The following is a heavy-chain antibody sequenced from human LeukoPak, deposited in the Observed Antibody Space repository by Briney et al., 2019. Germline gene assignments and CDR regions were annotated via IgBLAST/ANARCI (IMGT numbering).Heavy chain of an antibody. J-gene: IGHJ3*02. Sequence: ASVKVSCKASGNTFSSYFIHWVRQAAGQGLEWMGIISPSGGSTSYAQEFQGRVTMTRDTSTSTVYMELSSLRSEDTAVYYCGRVTLYAFDIWGQGTMVTVSS. CDR1: GNTFSSYF. D-gene: IGHD4-23*01. V-gene: IGHV1-46*01. CDR3: GRVTLYAFDI. CDR2: ISPSGGST.